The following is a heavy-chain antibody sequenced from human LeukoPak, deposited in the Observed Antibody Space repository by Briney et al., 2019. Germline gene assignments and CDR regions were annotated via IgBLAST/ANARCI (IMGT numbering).Heavy chain of an antibody. Sequence: SETLSLTCTVSGGSITRRSVSSGDYSWSWIRQPPEQGLEWIGYISYSGSTYSNPSLKSRVTMSIDTSKNQFSLKVNSVTAADTAVYYCARYCGRDCYHDSWGQGTLVTVSS. CDR1: GGSITRRSVSSGDYS. CDR3: ARYCGRDCYHDS. V-gene: IGHV4-30-4*01. CDR2: ISYSGST. J-gene: IGHJ5*02. D-gene: IGHD2-21*02.